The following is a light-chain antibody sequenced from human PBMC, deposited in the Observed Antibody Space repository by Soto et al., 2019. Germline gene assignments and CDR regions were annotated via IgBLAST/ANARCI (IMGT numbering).Light chain of an antibody. Sequence: QSVLTQPASVSGSPGQSITISCTGTSSDVGAYDYVSWYQQHPGKAPKLMIYEVSNRPSGDSDRFSGSKSDNTASLTISGLRAEDEADYYCTSYTTKSTWVFGGGTKVTVL. CDR3: TSYTTKSTWV. CDR1: SSDVGAYDY. CDR2: EVS. J-gene: IGLJ3*02. V-gene: IGLV2-14*01.